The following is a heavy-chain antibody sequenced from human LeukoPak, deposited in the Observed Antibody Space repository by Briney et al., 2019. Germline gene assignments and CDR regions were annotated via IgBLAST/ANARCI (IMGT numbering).Heavy chain of an antibody. Sequence: TGGSLRLSCAASGFTFSSYWMSWVRQAPGKGLEWVANIKQDGSEKYYVDSVKGRFTISRDNAKNSLYLQMNSLRAEDTAVYYWGRDGGASPPLAYGGQEPLVTASS. CDR3: GRDGGASPPLAY. D-gene: IGHD3-16*01. CDR2: IKQDGSEK. CDR1: GFTFSSYW. V-gene: IGHV3-7*01. J-gene: IGHJ4*02.